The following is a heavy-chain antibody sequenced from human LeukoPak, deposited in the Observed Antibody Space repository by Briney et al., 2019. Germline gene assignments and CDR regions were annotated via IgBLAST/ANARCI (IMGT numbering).Heavy chain of an antibody. J-gene: IGHJ1*01. CDR2: IKTDGSST. CDR1: GFTFSNYW. CDR3: ARDFMYSITCAGC. V-gene: IGHV3-74*01. D-gene: IGHD6-13*01. Sequence: GGSLRLSCAASGFTFSNYWMHWVRQVPGKGLMWASRIKTDGSSTSYADSVKGRFTISRDNAKNTLYLQMNSLRVEDTAVYYCARDFMYSITCAGCWGQGTLVTVSS.